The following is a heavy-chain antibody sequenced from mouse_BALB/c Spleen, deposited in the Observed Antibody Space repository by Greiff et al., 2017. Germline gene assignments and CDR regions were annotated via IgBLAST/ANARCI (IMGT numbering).Heavy chain of an antibody. CDR1: GYSITSGYY. D-gene: IGHD2-2*01. Sequence: EVKLQESGPGLVKPSQSLSLTCSVTGYSITSGYYWNWIRQFPGNQLEWMGYISYDGSNNYNPSLKNRISITRDTSKNQFFLKLNSVTTEDTATYYCARGGGYESWFAYWGQGTLVTVSA. CDR3: ARGGGYESWFAY. J-gene: IGHJ3*01. CDR2: ISYDGSN. V-gene: IGHV3-6*02.